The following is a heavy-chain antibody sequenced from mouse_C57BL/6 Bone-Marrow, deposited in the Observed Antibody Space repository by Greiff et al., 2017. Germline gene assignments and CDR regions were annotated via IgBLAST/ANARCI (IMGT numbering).Heavy chain of an antibody. V-gene: IGHV5-12*01. CDR2: ISNGGGST. CDR3: ARDYYYGSSAFAY. CDR1: GFTFSDYY. D-gene: IGHD1-1*01. Sequence: EVQLVESGGGLVQPGGSLKLSCAASGFTFSDYYMYWVRQTPEKRLEWVAYISNGGGSTYYPDTVKGRFTISRDNAKNTLYLQMSRLKSEDTAMYYCARDYYYGSSAFAYWGQGTLVTVSA. J-gene: IGHJ3*01.